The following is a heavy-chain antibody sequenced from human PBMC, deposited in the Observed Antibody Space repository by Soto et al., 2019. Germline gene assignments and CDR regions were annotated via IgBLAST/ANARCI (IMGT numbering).Heavy chain of an antibody. D-gene: IGHD6-19*01. V-gene: IGHV3-23*01. CDR2: ISGSGGST. CDR1: GFTFSSYA. Sequence: EVQLLESGGGLVQPGGSLRLSCAASGFTFSSYAMSWVRQAPGKGLEWVSAISGSGGSTYYGDSVKGRFTISRDNSKNTLYLQMNSLRAEDTAVYYCAKVPAVAGAYNWFDPWGQGTLVTVSS. J-gene: IGHJ5*02. CDR3: AKVPAVAGAYNWFDP.